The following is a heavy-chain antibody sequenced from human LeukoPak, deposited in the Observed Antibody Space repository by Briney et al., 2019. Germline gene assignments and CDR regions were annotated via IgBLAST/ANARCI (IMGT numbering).Heavy chain of an antibody. CDR3: VRGVGGEYFYFDR. V-gene: IGHV4-30-4*07. D-gene: IGHD1-26*01. Sequence: SETLSLTCTVSGYSISSGGHSWSWIRQPPGKGLEWVGYIYHSGAAYHNPSLKSRLALSVDTSNNQFSLRLRSVTAADTAVYYCVRGVGGEYFYFDRWGQGALVTVSA. J-gene: IGHJ4*02. CDR2: IYHSGAA. CDR1: GYSISSGGHS.